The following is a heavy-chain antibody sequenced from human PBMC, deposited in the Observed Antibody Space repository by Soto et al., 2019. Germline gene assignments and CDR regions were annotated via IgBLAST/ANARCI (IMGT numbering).Heavy chain of an antibody. CDR1: GFTFSSHA. CDR2: ISGSDGTT. CDR3: ARESIPLGRPFDY. D-gene: IGHD2-21*01. V-gene: IGHV3-23*01. Sequence: GSLRLSCAASGFTFSSHAMSWVRQAPGKGLEWVSSISGSDGTTYYAKSVKGRFSISRDNAKNSLYLQMNSLRAEDTAVYYCARESIPLGRPFDYWGQGTLVTVSS. J-gene: IGHJ4*02.